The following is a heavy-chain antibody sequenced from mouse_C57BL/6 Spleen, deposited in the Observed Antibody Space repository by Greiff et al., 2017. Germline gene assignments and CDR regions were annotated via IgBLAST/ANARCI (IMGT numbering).Heavy chain of an antibody. CDR1: GFTFSSYA. J-gene: IGHJ3*01. D-gene: IGHD2-3*01. Sequence: EVLLVESGGGLVKPGASLKLSCAASGFTFSSYAMSWVRQTPEKRLEWVGTISDGGSYTNYPDNVKGRFTITRDNAKTNPYLQLSHLTSEDTAVYYCAREDGYYGFAFAYWGQGTLVTVSA. V-gene: IGHV5-4*01. CDR3: AREDGYYGFAFAY. CDR2: ISDGGSYT.